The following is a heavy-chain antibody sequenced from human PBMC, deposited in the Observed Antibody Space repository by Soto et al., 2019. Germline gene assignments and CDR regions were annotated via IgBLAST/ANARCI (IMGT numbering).Heavy chain of an antibody. D-gene: IGHD3-16*01. Sequence: GESLKISCKTSGYNFTTDWIGWVRQKPGEGLEWMGIIFPIDSEITYSPSFEGQVTISADNSISTAYLQWSSLKASDTAMYYCARLLVGTDFDHIWGSKYWGQGTLVTVSS. CDR1: GYNFTTDW. J-gene: IGHJ4*02. CDR3: ARLLVGTDFDHIWGSKY. CDR2: IFPIDSEI. V-gene: IGHV5-51*01.